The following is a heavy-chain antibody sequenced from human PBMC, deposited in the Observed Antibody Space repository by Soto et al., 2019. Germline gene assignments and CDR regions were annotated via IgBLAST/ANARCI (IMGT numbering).Heavy chain of an antibody. Sequence: SETLSLTCTVSGGPISSGGYYWSWIRQHPGKGLEWIGYIYYSGSTYYNPSLKSRVTISVDTSKNQFSLKLSSVTAADTAVYYCARDSSSTSCFDYWGQGTLVTVSS. V-gene: IGHV4-31*03. CDR1: GGPISSGGYY. CDR3: ARDSSSTSCFDY. D-gene: IGHD2-2*01. CDR2: IYYSGST. J-gene: IGHJ4*02.